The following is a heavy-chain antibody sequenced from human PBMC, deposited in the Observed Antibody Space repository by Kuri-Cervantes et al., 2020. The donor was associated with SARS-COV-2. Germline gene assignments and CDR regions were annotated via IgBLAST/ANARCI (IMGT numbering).Heavy chain of an antibody. Sequence: GESLKISCAASGFTFSSYSMNWVRQAPGKGLEWVSSISSSSSYIYYADSVKGRSTISRDNAENSLYLQMNSLRAEDTAVYYCASSARDFGYWGQGTLVPSPQ. CDR2: ISSSSSYI. D-gene: IGHD3-10*01. CDR1: GFTFSSYS. CDR3: ASSARDFGY. J-gene: IGHJ4*02. V-gene: IGHV3-21*01.